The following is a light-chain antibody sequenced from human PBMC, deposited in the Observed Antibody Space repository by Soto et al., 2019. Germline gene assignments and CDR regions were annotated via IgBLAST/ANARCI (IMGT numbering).Light chain of an antibody. CDR1: QSISNW. Sequence: DIQMTHSPSTLSASVGFTVTINCRASQSISNWLAWYKQKPGKAPKLLIYDVSSLESGVPSRLSGSGSGTEFTLTISSMKPDDFATYYCQQYNNFWTFGQGTKVDIK. CDR2: DVS. CDR3: QQYNNFWT. V-gene: IGKV1-5*01. J-gene: IGKJ1*01.